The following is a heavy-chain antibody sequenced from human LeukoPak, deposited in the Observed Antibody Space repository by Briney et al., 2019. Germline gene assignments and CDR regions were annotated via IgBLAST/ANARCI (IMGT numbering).Heavy chain of an antibody. V-gene: IGHV3-15*01. D-gene: IGHD2-8*01. CDR2: IKSKTDGGTT. Sequence: GGSLRLSCAASGFTFSNAWMSWVRQAPGNGLEWVGRIKSKTDGGTTDYAAPVKGRFTISRDDSKNTLYLQMNSLKTEDTAVYYCTTEHCTNGVCHPPDYWGQGTLVTVSS. CDR3: TTEHCTNGVCHPPDY. J-gene: IGHJ4*02. CDR1: GFTFSNAW.